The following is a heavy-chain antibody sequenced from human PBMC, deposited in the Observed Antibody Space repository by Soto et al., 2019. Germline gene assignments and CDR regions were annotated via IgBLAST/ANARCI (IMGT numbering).Heavy chain of an antibody. CDR1: GFTFSSYA. D-gene: IGHD2-21*02. Sequence: GGSLRLSCAASGFTFSSYAMSWVRQAPGKGLEWVSAISGSGGSTYYADSVKGRFTISRDNSKNTLYLQMNSLRAEDTAVYYCAKFKWPGGNSVKYYFDYWGQGTLVTVSS. J-gene: IGHJ4*02. V-gene: IGHV3-23*01. CDR2: ISGSGGST. CDR3: AKFKWPGGNSVKYYFDY.